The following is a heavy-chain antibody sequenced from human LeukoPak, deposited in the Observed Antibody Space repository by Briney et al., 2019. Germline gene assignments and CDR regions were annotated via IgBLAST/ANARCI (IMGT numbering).Heavy chain of an antibody. CDR2: ISWNSGSI. CDR3: AKAIGVAAAGSFDY. D-gene: IGHD6-13*01. CDR1: GFTFDDYA. Sequence: GGSLRLSCAASGFTFDDYAMHWVRQAPGKGLEWVSGISWNSGSIGYADSVKGRFTISRDNAKNSLYLQMNSLRAEDTALYYCAKAIGVAAAGSFDYWGQGTLVTVSS. V-gene: IGHV3-9*01. J-gene: IGHJ4*02.